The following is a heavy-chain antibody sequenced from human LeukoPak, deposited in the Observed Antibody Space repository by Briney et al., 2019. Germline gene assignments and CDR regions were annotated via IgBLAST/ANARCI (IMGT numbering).Heavy chain of an antibody. D-gene: IGHD6-19*01. CDR2: IWYDGSNK. CDR1: GFTFSSYG. J-gene: IGHJ4*02. CDR3: AKDLPPIAVAGFFDY. V-gene: IGHV3-33*06. Sequence: GGSLRLSCAASGFTFSSYGMHWARQAPGKGLEWVAVIWYDGSNKYYADSVKGRFTISRDNSKNTLYLQMNSLRAEDTAVYYCAKDLPPIAVAGFFDYWGQGTLVTVSS.